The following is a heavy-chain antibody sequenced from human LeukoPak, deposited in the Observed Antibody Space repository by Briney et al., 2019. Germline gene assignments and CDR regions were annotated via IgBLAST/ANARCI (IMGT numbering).Heavy chain of an antibody. D-gene: IGHD6-13*01. V-gene: IGHV1-69*05. J-gene: IGHJ5*02. Sequence: GASVKVSCKASGGTFSSYAISWVRQAPGQGLEWMGGIIPIFGTANYAQKFQGWVTMTRDTSISTAYMELSRLRSDDTAVYYCARAGRIAAAGTKNNWFDPWGQGTLVTVSS. CDR1: GGTFSSYA. CDR3: ARAGRIAAAGTKNNWFDP. CDR2: IIPIFGTA.